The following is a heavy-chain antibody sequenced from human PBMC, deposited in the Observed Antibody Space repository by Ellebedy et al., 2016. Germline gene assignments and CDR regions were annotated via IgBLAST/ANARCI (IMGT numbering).Heavy chain of an antibody. Sequence: GGSLRLSXAASGFTFSSYGMHWVRQAPGKGLEWVAVIRYDGSNKYYADSVKGRFTISRDNSKNTLYLQMNSLRAEDTDVYYCARTTTVTYYGGEYFDYWGQGTLVTVAS. CDR1: GFTFSSYG. J-gene: IGHJ4*02. CDR3: ARTTTVTYYGGEYFDY. V-gene: IGHV3-33*01. CDR2: IRYDGSNK. D-gene: IGHD4-11*01.